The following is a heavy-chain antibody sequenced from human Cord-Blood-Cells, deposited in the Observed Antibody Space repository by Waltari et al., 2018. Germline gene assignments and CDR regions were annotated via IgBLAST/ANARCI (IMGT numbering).Heavy chain of an antibody. CDR3: ARGDSSGWYYYYYGMDV. D-gene: IGHD6-19*01. CDR1: GYY. V-gene: IGHV4-34*01. Sequence: GYYWSWIRQPPGKGLEWIGEINHSGSTNYNPSLKSRVTISVDTSKNQFSLKLSSVTAADTAVYYCARGDSSGWYYYYYGMDVWGQGTTVTVSS. J-gene: IGHJ6*02. CDR2: INHSGST.